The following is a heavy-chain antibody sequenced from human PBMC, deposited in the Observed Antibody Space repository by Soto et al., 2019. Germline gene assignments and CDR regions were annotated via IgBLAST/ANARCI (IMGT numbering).Heavy chain of an antibody. Sequence: GGSLRLSCAASGFTFSSYSMSWVRQAPGKGLEWVSAISGSGGSTYYADSVKGRFTISRDNSKNTLYLQMNSLRAEDTAVYYCAKGIRSEKYYYYGMDVWGQGTTVTVSS. CDR2: ISGSGGST. CDR3: AKGIRSEKYYYYGMDV. CDR1: GFTFSSYS. D-gene: IGHD3-16*02. V-gene: IGHV3-23*01. J-gene: IGHJ6*02.